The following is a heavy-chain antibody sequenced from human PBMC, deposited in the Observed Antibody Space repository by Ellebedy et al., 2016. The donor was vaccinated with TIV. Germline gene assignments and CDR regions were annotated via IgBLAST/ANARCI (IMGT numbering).Heavy chain of an antibody. D-gene: IGHD3-22*01. CDR3: ARGYYDGYYYYGMDV. J-gene: IGHJ6*02. V-gene: IGHV1-2*02. Sequence: AASVKVSCKASGYTFTGYYIHWVRQAPGQGLEWMGWINPKNGGTNYAQTFQVRVTMTRDTSISTAYMELSRLRSDDTAVYYCARGYYDGYYYYGMDVWGQGTTVTVSS. CDR1: GYTFTGYY. CDR2: INPKNGGT.